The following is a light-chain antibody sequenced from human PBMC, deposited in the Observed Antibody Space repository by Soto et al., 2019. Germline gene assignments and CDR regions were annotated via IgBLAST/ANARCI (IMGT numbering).Light chain of an antibody. CDR1: QDVRNW. J-gene: IGKJ1*01. V-gene: IGKV1-12*01. Sequence: DIQMTQSPSFVSASVGDRVTITCRASQDVRNWLAWYQQKPGQAPKLLIYPSSSLQSGVPARFSGSASGTELTLTISSLQPEDFATYYCQQGHSLPRTFGQGTRVEI. CDR3: QQGHSLPRT. CDR2: PSS.